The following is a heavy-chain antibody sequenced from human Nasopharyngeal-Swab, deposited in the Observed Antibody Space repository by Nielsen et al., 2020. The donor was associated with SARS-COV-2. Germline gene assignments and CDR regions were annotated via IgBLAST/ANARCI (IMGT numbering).Heavy chain of an antibody. Sequence: ASVKVSCKAAGDLFTDDNIHWGRQAPGQGLEWMGWINVDKGNTKQSQRSQGRVTSTRDTSASTDYMEVSSLRSEETAVYYCARLGASGDFDYWGQGTLVTVSS. J-gene: IGHJ4*02. CDR2: INVDKGNT. V-gene: IGHV1-3*01. CDR1: GDLFTDDN. CDR3: ARLGASGDFDY. D-gene: IGHD1-26*01.